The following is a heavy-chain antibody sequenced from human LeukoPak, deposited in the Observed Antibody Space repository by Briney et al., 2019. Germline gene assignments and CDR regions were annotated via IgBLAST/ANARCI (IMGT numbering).Heavy chain of an antibody. Sequence: SETLSLTCTVSGYSISSGYYWGWIRQPPGKGLEWIGSIYHSGSTYYNPSLKSRVTISVDTSKNQFSLKLSSVTAADTAVYYRATTLKGDYYDSSGYSDAFDIWGQGTMVTVSS. CDR3: ATTLKGDYYDSSGYSDAFDI. D-gene: IGHD3-22*01. CDR2: IYHSGST. CDR1: GYSISSGYY. V-gene: IGHV4-38-2*02. J-gene: IGHJ3*02.